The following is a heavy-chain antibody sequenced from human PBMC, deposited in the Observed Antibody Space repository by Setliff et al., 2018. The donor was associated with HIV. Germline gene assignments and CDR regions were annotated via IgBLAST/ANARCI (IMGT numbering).Heavy chain of an antibody. Sequence: SVKVSCKASGGTSSTHAINWVRQAPGQGLEWMGQIISILDITSYTQKLQGRVSITADRCTSTFYMELSDLTSADTAVYYCAGPRGDEAFDVWGQGTKVTVSS. CDR1: GGTSSTHA. CDR3: AGPRGDEAFDV. CDR2: IISILDIT. V-gene: IGHV1-69*10. D-gene: IGHD3-10*01. J-gene: IGHJ3*01.